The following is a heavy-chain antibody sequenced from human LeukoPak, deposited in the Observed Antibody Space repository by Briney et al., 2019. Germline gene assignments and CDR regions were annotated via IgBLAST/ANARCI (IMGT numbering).Heavy chain of an antibody. J-gene: IGHJ4*02. CDR1: GGSISSYY. CDR3: ARGALWIELATTYHFDY. CDR2: IYYSGST. V-gene: IGHV4-59*01. D-gene: IGHD5-24*01. Sequence: PSETLSLTCTVSGGSISSYYWSWIRQPPGKGLEWIGYIYYSGSTNYNPSLKSRVTISVDTSKNQFSLKLSSVTAADTAVYYCARGALWIELATTYHFDYWGQGTLVTVSS.